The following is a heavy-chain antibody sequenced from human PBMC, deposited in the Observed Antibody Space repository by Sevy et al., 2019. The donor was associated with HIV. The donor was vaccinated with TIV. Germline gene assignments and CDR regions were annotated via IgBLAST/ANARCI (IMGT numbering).Heavy chain of an antibody. CDR3: ARVRYNYGQHYFDY. Sequence: GGSLRLSCTASGFTFSDYYMSWIRQAPGKGLEWVSDISTSSNYINYVDSVKGRFTISRHNAKNSLYLQMNSLRAEDTAVYFCARVRYNYGQHYFDYWGQGTLVTVSS. CDR1: GFTFSDYY. J-gene: IGHJ4*02. V-gene: IGHV3-11*06. D-gene: IGHD5-18*01. CDR2: ISTSSNYI.